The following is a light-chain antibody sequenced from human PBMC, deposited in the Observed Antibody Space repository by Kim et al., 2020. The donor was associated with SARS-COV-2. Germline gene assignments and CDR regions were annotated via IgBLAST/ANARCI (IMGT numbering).Light chain of an antibody. CDR2: DAS. CDR1: QSISSW. J-gene: IGKJ1*01. CDR3: QKYNSYRT. Sequence: DIQMTQSPSTLSASVGDRVTITCRASQSISSWLAWYQQKPGKAPKILIYDASSLESGVPSRFSGSGSGTEFTLTISSLQPDDFATYYCQKYNSYRTFGQGTKVEIK. V-gene: IGKV1-5*01.